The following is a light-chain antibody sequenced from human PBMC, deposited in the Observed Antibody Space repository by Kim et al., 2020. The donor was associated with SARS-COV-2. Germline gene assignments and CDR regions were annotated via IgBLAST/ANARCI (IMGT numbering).Light chain of an antibody. Sequence: AAVGDRVTIPCRASQGIATYLAWYQHKPGKAPKLLIYAASTLQSGVPSRFTGSGSGTDFALTISSLQPEDVATYYCQKYNTAPWTFGPGTKVEIK. CDR1: QGIATY. V-gene: IGKV1-27*01. J-gene: IGKJ1*01. CDR3: QKYNTAPWT. CDR2: AAS.